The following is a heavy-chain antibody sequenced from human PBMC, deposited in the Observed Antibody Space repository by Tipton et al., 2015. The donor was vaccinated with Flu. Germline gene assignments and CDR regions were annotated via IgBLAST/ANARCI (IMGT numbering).Heavy chain of an antibody. V-gene: IGHV4-38-2*01. D-gene: IGHD2-2*02. J-gene: IGHJ5*02. CDR2: VSRTRST. Sequence: TLSLTCAVSGDSISSDFYWAWIRQFPGKGLEWIGTVSRTRSTIYNPSLKSRVTISIDTSKNQFSLNMRSVTAADTAVYYCARIPGAWGQGTLVTVSS. CDR1: GDSISSDFY. CDR3: ARIPGA.